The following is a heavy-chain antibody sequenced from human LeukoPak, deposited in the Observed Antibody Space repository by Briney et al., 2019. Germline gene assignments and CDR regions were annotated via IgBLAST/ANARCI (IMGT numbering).Heavy chain of an antibody. V-gene: IGHV3-48*03. CDR2: ISSSGRNI. D-gene: IGHD3-10*01. Sequence: GGSLRLSCAASGFTFSSYEMNWVRQAPGRGLEWVSHISSSGRNIYYADSVKGRFTISRDDARNSLSLQMNSLRAEDTAVYYCAGSFGDVKNFWGQGTLVTVSS. CDR3: AGSFGDVKNF. CDR1: GFTFSSYE. J-gene: IGHJ4*01.